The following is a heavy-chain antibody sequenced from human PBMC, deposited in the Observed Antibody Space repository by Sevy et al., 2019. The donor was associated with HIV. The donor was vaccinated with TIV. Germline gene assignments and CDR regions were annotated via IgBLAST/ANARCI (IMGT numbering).Heavy chain of an antibody. J-gene: IGHJ5*02. CDR3: AKDQNGDNGRWFDP. V-gene: IGHV3-33*06. CDR2: IWYDGSNK. Sequence: GGSLRLSCAASGFTFSSYGMHWVRQAPGKGLEWVAVIWYDGSNKYYADSVKGRFTNARDNSKNTLYLQMNSLRAEDTDEYYCAKDQNGDNGRWFDPWGQGTLVTVSS. D-gene: IGHD4-17*01. CDR1: GFTFSSYG.